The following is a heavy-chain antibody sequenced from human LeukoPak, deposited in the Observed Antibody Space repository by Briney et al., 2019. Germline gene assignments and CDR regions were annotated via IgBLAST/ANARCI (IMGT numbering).Heavy chain of an antibody. V-gene: IGHV1-18*01. CDR3: ARDRWVVVPAALLGFDY. D-gene: IGHD2-2*01. Sequence: ASVKVSCKASGYTFTSYGISWVRQAPGQGLEWMGWISAYNGNTNYAQKLQGRVTMTTDTSTSTAYMELRSLRSDDTAVYYCARDRWVVVPAALLGFDYWGQGTLVTVSS. J-gene: IGHJ4*02. CDR1: GYTFTSYG. CDR2: ISAYNGNT.